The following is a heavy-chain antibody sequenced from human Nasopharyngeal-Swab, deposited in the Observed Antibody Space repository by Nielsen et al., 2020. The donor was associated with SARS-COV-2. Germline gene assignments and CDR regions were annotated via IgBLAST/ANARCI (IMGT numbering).Heavy chain of an antibody. D-gene: IGHD6-13*01. Sequence: GESLKISCAASGFTFNNFGMHWVRQAPGKGLEWVAVISYAGGNNYYADSVKGRFTIFRDNSKNTLYLQMSSLRAEDTAVYYCAKGSTWYIYNWFDPWGQGTLVTVSS. J-gene: IGHJ5*02. CDR3: AKGSTWYIYNWFDP. CDR2: ISYAGGNN. V-gene: IGHV3-30*18. CDR1: GFTFNNFG.